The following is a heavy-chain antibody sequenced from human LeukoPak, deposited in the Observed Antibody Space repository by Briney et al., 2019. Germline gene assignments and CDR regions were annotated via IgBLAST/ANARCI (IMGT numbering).Heavy chain of an antibody. Sequence: GGSLRLSCAASGFPFSSYWMSWVRQAPGKGLEWVANIKQDGREKYYVDSVRGRFTISRDNAKNSLYLQVNSLRAEDTAVYYCARLRNYAFDIWGQGTMVTVSS. V-gene: IGHV3-7*01. D-gene: IGHD5-24*01. CDR1: GFPFSSYW. CDR3: ARLRNYAFDI. CDR2: IKQDGREK. J-gene: IGHJ3*02.